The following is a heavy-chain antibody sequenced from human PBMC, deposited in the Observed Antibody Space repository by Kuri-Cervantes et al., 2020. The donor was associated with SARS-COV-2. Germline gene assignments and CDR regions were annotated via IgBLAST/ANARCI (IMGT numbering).Heavy chain of an antibody. CDR1: GGSLSGSY. J-gene: IGHJ1*01. Sequence: SQTLSLTCAIYGGSLSGSYWSWIRQSPGKRLEWIGEVNHNGGANYNPSLRSRVTISVDPSKAQFSLNLSAVTAADTAVYYCARHFRNYHFWSGVAEYFQHWGQGALVTVSS. D-gene: IGHD3-3*01. CDR3: ARHFRNYHFWSGVAEYFQH. CDR2: VNHNGGA. V-gene: IGHV4-34*01.